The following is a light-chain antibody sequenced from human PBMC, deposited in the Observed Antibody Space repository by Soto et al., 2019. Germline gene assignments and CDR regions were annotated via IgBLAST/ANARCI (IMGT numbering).Light chain of an antibody. J-gene: IGKJ3*01. V-gene: IGKV3-20*01. Sequence: EIVLTQSPATLSLSPGERATISCRASQSVSSNYLAWYQQSPGQAPLLLIFGASYRAAGIADRLSGSGAGTAFILTISRLVPEEFAVYYCYHYGSSPPEFTFGPGTKVDSK. CDR3: YHYGSSPPEFT. CDR1: QSVSSNY. CDR2: GAS.